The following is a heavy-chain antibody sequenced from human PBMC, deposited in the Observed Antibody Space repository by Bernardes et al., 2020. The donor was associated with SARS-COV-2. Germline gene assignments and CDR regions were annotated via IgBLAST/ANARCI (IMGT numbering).Heavy chain of an antibody. CDR1: GFSLNTSGMG. J-gene: IGHJ5*02. CDR3: AHWFGMITRAWFDP. D-gene: IGHD3-16*01. CDR2: IYWDDDK. V-gene: IGHV2-5*02. Sequence: SGPTLAKPTQTLTLTCTFSGFSLNTSGMGVGWIRQPPGKALEWLALIYWDDDKRYSPSLKNRLTITKDTSKNQVVLTMTNMDPVDTATYYCAHWFGMITRAWFDPWGQGTLVTVSS.